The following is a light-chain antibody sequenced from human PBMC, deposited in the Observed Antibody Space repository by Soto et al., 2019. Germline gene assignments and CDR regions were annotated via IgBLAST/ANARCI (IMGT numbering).Light chain of an antibody. V-gene: IGKV3-15*01. CDR2: GAS. J-gene: IGKJ4*01. Sequence: IVMTQSPATLSVSPGERATLSFGASQSVSSNLAWYQQKPGQAPRLLIYGASTRATGIPARFSGSGSGTEFTLTISSLQSEDFAVYYCQQYNNWPLTFGGGTKVDI. CDR3: QQYNNWPLT. CDR1: QSVSSN.